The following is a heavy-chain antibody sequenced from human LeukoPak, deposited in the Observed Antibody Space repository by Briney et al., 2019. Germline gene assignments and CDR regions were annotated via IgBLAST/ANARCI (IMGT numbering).Heavy chain of an antibody. CDR3: ATDSHGVGSYGSTLCDY. CDR2: FDPEDGET. V-gene: IGHV1-24*01. Sequence: ASVKVSCKVSGYTLTELSMHWVRQAPGKGLEWMGGFDPEDGETIYAQKFQGRVTMTEDTSTDTAYMELSSLRSEDTAVYYCATDSHGVGSYGSTLCDYWGQGTLVTVSS. D-gene: IGHD5-18*01. J-gene: IGHJ4*02. CDR1: GYTLTELS.